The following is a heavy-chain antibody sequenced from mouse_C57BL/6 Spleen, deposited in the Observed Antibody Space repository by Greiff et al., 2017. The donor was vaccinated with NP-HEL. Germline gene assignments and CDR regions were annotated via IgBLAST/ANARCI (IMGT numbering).Heavy chain of an antibody. CDR2: IDPNSGGT. V-gene: IGHV1-72*01. Sequence: QVQLQQPGAELVKPGASVKLSCKASGYTFTSYWMHWVKQRPGRGLEWIGRIDPNSGGTKYNEKFKSKATLTVDKPASTAYMQLSSLTSEDSAVYYCARWGITTVVAEGFAYWGQGTLVTVSA. CDR1: GYTFTSYW. CDR3: ARWGITTVVAEGFAY. J-gene: IGHJ3*01. D-gene: IGHD1-1*01.